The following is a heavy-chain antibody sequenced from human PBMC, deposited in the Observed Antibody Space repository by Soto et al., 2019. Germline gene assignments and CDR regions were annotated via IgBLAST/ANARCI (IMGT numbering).Heavy chain of an antibody. Sequence: GVLRLSCVASGFTFGDYTMSWFRQAPGGGLEWVSFIRSKAYGATTEYAASVKGRFTISRDDSKSIAYLQMNSLKSEDTAVYYCARELASSDNHDFYGMDGWGQGTTVTVSS. CDR1: GFTFGDYT. V-gene: IGHV3-49*03. J-gene: IGHJ6*02. CDR3: ARELASSDNHDFYGMDG. CDR2: IRSKAYGATT. D-gene: IGHD3-3*02.